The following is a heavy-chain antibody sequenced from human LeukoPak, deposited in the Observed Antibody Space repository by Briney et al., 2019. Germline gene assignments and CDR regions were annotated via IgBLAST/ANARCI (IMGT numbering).Heavy chain of an antibody. Sequence: GASVKVSCKASGGTFSSYAISWVRQAPGQGLEWMGGIIPIFGTANYAQKFQGRVTMTRDTSTSTVYMELSSLRSEDTALYYCASSFYGGNNPIFTYWGQGTLVTVSS. V-gene: IGHV1-69*05. CDR1: GGTFSSYA. CDR3: ASSFYGGNNPIFTY. J-gene: IGHJ4*02. CDR2: IIPIFGTA. D-gene: IGHD4-23*01.